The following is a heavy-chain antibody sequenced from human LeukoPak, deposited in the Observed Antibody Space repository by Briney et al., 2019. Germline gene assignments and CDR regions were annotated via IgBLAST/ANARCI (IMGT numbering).Heavy chain of an antibody. CDR3: ARDSGFGLDDY. CDR1: GYTFTSYA. J-gene: IGHJ4*02. V-gene: IGHV1-69*13. CDR2: IIPIFGTA. Sequence: SVKVSCKASGYTFTSYAMNWVRQAPGQGLEWMGGIIPIFGTANYAQKFQGRVTITADESTSTAYMELSSLRSEDTAVYYCARDSGFGLDDYWGQGTLVTVSS. D-gene: IGHD1-26*01.